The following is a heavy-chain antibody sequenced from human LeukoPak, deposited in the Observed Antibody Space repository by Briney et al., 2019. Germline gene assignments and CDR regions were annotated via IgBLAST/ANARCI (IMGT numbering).Heavy chain of an antibody. CDR1: GYTFTSYG. CDR3: AGSNYDYYYYGMDV. V-gene: IGHV1-18*01. D-gene: IGHD4-11*01. CDR2: ISAYNGNT. Sequence: ASVKVSCKASGYTFTSYGISWVRQAPGQELEWMGWISAYNGNTNYAQKLQGRVTMTTDTSTSTAYMELRSLRSDDTAVYYCAGSNYDYYYYGMDVWGQGTTVTVS. J-gene: IGHJ6*02.